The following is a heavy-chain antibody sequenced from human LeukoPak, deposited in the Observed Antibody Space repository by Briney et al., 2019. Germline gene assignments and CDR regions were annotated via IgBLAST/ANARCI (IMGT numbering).Heavy chain of an antibody. J-gene: IGHJ3*02. Sequence: SETLSLTCTVSGYSISSSSYYWGWIRQPPGKGLEWIGSIYYSGSTYYNPSLKSRITISVDTSKNQFSLKLSSVTAADTAVYYCARNSSSWYFDAFDIWGQGTMVTVSS. CDR3: ARNSSSWYFDAFDI. V-gene: IGHV4-39*01. D-gene: IGHD6-13*01. CDR1: GYSISSSSYY. CDR2: IYYSGST.